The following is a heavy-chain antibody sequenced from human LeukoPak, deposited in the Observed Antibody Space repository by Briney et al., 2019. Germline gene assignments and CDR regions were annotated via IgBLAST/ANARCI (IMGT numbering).Heavy chain of an antibody. J-gene: IGHJ4*02. Sequence: GGSLRLSCAASGFTVSSNYMSWVRQAPGKGLEWVSIIYSDGSTYYADSVKGRFTISRDNSKNTLYLQMNSLRAEDTAVYYCAKDALLWFGELSEYYFDYWGQGTLVTVSS. CDR3: AKDALLWFGELSEYYFDY. D-gene: IGHD3-10*01. CDR1: GFTVSSNY. CDR2: IYSDGST. V-gene: IGHV3-66*01.